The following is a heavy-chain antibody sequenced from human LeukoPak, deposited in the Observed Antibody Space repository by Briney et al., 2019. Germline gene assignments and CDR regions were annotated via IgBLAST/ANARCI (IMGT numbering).Heavy chain of an antibody. CDR1: GFTFSSYS. J-gene: IGHJ2*01. CDR2: ISSSSSYI. D-gene: IGHD3-22*01. CDR3: ARARYDSSGYYSNWYFDL. Sequence: GGSLRLSCAASGFTFSSYSMNWVRQAPGKGLEWVSSISSSSSYIYYADSVKGRFTISRDNAKNSLHLQMNSLRAEDTAVYYCARARYDSSGYYSNWYFDLWGRGTLVTVSS. V-gene: IGHV3-21*01.